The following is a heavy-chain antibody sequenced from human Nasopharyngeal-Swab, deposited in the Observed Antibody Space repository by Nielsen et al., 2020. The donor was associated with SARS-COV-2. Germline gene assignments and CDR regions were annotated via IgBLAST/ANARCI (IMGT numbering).Heavy chain of an antibody. J-gene: IGHJ4*02. Sequence: ESLKISCAASGFTFYDYCLSWVRQAPGQGLEWVSGINWNGGSTGYADSVKGRFTISRDNAKNSLYLQMNSLRAEDTALYYRASTWIQLWLPHYWGQGTLVTVSS. D-gene: IGHD5-18*01. V-gene: IGHV3-20*04. CDR2: INWNGGST. CDR3: ASTWIQLWLPHY. CDR1: GFTFYDYC.